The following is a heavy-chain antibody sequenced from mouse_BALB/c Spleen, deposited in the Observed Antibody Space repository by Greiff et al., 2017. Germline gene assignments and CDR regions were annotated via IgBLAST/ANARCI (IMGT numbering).Heavy chain of an antibody. CDR2: ISSGGGST. CDR3: ARRYYGSSHSYWYFDV. CDR1: GFAFSSYD. V-gene: IGHV5-12-1*01. Sequence: EVQLQESGGGLVKPGGSLKLSCAASGFAFSSYDMSWVRQTPEKRLEWVAYISSGGGSTYYPDTVKGRFTISRDNAKNTLYLQMSSLKSEDTAMYYCARRYYGSSHSYWYFDVWGAGTTVTVSS. J-gene: IGHJ1*01. D-gene: IGHD1-1*01.